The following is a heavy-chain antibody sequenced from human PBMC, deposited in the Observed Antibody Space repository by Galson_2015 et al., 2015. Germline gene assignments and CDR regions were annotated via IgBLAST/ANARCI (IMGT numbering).Heavy chain of an antibody. Sequence: TLSLTCTVSGGSISSGDYYWSWIRQPPGKGLEWIGYIYYSGSTYYNPSLKSRVTISVDTSKNQFSLKLSSVTAADTAVYYCARGCSGLDYGDYRFDYWGQGTLVTVSS. CDR1: GGSISSGDYY. D-gene: IGHD4-17*01. CDR2: IYYSGST. V-gene: IGHV4-30-4*01. CDR3: ARGCSGLDYGDYRFDY. J-gene: IGHJ4*02.